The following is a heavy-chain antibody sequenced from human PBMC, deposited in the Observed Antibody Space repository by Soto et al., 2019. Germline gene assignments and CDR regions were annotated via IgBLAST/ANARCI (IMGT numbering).Heavy chain of an antibody. V-gene: IGHV5-10-1*01. D-gene: IGHD3-22*01. CDR3: ARHQSDYDSSGYYWPFDY. CDR1: GYMFTSYW. J-gene: IGHJ4*02. CDR2: IDPSDSYT. Sequence: ESMKISYEGSGYMFTSYWIIWVRQMPGKGLEWMGRIDPSDSYTNYSPSFQGHVTISADKSISTAYLQWRSLKASDTAMYYCARHQSDYDSSGYYWPFDYWGQGTLVTVSS.